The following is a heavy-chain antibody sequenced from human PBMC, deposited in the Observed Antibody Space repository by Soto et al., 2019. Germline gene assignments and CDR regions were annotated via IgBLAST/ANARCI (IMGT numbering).Heavy chain of an antibody. CDR1: GYTFTSYG. V-gene: IGHV1-18*01. Sequence: VASVKVSCKASGYTFTSYGISWVRQAPGQGLEWMGWISAYNGNTNYAQKLQGRVTMTTDTSTSTAYMELRSLRSDDTAVYYCARGHITMILCTLYYFDYWGQGTLVTVSS. CDR3: ARGHITMILCTLYYFDY. D-gene: IGHD3-22*01. J-gene: IGHJ4*02. CDR2: ISAYNGNT.